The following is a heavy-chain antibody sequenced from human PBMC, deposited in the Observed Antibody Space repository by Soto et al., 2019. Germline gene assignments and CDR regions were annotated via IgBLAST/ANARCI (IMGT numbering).Heavy chain of an antibody. CDR1: GFSFSTYE. CDR3: AREFSGYGNSGMGV. CDR2: ISVSGSPM. Sequence: GGSLRLSCTASGFSFSTYEMNWVRQAPGKGLEWVSYISVSGSPMYYAASVKGRFTISRDNAKNSLYLQMNSLRADDTAVYYCAREFSGYGNSGMGVWGQGTTVTV. J-gene: IGHJ6*02. V-gene: IGHV3-48*03. D-gene: IGHD6-13*01.